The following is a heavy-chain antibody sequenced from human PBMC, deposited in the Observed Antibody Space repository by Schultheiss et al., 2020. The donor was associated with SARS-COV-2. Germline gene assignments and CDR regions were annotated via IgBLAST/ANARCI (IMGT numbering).Heavy chain of an antibody. D-gene: IGHD1-1*01. CDR2: IYYSGST. CDR1: GGSISSYY. V-gene: IGHV4-39*01. J-gene: IGHJ4*02. CDR3: ARHGNGFH. Sequence: SETLSLTCTFSGGSISSYYWGWIRQPPGKGLEWIGSIYYSGSTYYNPSHKSRVPISVDRSKDQFSLKLSSVTAADTAVYYCARHGNGFHWGQGTLVTVSS.